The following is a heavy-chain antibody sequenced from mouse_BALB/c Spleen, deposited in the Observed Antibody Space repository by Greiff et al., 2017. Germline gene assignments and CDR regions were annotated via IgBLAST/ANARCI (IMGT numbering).Heavy chain of an antibody. D-gene: IGHD1-1*02. J-gene: IGHJ1*01. CDR1: GFSLTGYG. V-gene: IGHV2-6-7*01. Sequence: VMLVESGPGLVAPSQSLSITCTVSGFSLTGYGVNWVRQPPGKGLEWLGMIWGDGSTDYNSALKSRLSISKDNSKSQVFLKMNSLQTDDTARYYCARALTTIHWYFDVWGAGTTVTVSS. CDR3: ARALTTIHWYFDV. CDR2: IWGDGST.